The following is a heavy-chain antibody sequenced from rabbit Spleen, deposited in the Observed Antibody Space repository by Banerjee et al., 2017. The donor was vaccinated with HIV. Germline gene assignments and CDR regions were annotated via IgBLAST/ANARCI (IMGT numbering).Heavy chain of an antibody. CDR1: GIDFSSGYD. D-gene: IGHD3-1*01. Sequence: QEQLVESGGGLVQPEGSLTLTCKASGIDFSSGYDMCWVRQAPGKGLEWIGCIYTGDGSTYYATWAKGRSTISKTSSTTVTLQMTSLTAADTAAYFCAREKSGNHGHDLWGPGTLVTGS. V-gene: IGHV1S45*01. CDR3: AREKSGNHGHDL. J-gene: IGHJ6*01. CDR2: IYTGDGST.